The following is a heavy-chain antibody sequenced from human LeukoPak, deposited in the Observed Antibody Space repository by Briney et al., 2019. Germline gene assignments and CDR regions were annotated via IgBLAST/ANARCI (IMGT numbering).Heavy chain of an antibody. J-gene: IGHJ6*03. CDR1: GFTFSSYS. D-gene: IGHD1-26*01. Sequence: GGSLRLSCAASGFTFSSYSMNWVRQAPGKGLEWVSSISSSSTYIYYADSVKGRFTISRDNAKNSLYLQMNSLRAEDTAVYYCARDPYSGSYGDYYYYYMDVWGKGTTVTISS. CDR3: ARDPYSGSYGDYYYYYMDV. CDR2: ISSSSTYI. V-gene: IGHV3-21*01.